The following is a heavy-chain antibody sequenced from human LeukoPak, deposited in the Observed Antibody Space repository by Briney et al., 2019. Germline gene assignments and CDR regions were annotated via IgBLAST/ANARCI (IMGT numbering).Heavy chain of an antibody. CDR1: GFTFRDYY. Sequence: GGSLRLSCAASGFTFRDYYMTWIRQAPGKGLEWVSYISSSGSATYYADSVKGRFTISRDNAKSSLYLQMNSLRADDTAVYYCARAFHDALDIWGQGTMVTVSS. V-gene: IGHV3-11*01. CDR3: ARAFHDALDI. J-gene: IGHJ3*02. CDR2: ISSSGSAT.